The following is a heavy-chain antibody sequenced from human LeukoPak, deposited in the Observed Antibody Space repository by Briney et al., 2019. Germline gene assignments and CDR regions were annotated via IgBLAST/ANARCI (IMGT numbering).Heavy chain of an antibody. CDR1: GGSISSYY. V-gene: IGHV4-34*01. J-gene: IGHJ5*02. Sequence: SETLSLTCTVSGGSISSYYWTWIRQPPGKGLEWIGEINHSGSANYNPSLKSRVTISVDASKSQFSLRLSSVTAADTAVYYCARLTYSNNWYFRRGLDNWFDPWGQGTLVTVSS. CDR2: INHSGSA. D-gene: IGHD6-13*01. CDR3: ARLTYSNNWYFRRGLDNWFDP.